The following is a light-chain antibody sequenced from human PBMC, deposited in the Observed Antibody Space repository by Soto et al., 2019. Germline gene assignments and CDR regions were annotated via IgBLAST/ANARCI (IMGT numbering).Light chain of an antibody. CDR3: QKYNSAPYT. CDR2: AAS. CDR1: QGVSHN. V-gene: IGKV1-27*01. J-gene: IGKJ3*01. Sequence: DIQMTQSPSSLSASVGDRVTITCRASQGVSHNLAWYQQRSGRVPKLLIYAASTLQSGVPSRFSGSGSGTDFTLTISSLQPEDVATYYCQKYNSAPYTFGPGTTVDLK.